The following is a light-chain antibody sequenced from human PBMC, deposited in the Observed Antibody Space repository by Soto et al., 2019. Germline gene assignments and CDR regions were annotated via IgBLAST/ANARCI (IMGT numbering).Light chain of an antibody. V-gene: IGLV1-51*01. CDR1: SSNIGNNY. CDR3: GTWDSSLSAGV. CDR2: DNN. Sequence: QSVLTQPPSVSAAPGQKVTISCSGSSSNIGNNYVSWYQQLPGTAPKLLIYDNNKRPSGIPDRFSGSKSGTSATLGITGLQTGDEADYCCGTWDSSLSAGVFGGGTKHTVL. J-gene: IGLJ2*01.